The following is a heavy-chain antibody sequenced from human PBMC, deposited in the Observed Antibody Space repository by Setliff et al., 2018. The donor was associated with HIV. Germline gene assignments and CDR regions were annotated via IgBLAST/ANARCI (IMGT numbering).Heavy chain of an antibody. CDR2: IVPVLGIT. CDR1: GGTFNNDA. V-gene: IGHV1-69*10. D-gene: IGHD3-22*01. CDR3: ARAAYGYDSSGYFFDY. Sequence: SVKVSCKASGGTFNNDAISWVRRAPGQGLEWMGGIVPVLGITNYSPKFQGRVTITTDESTTTAYMDLSSLRSEDTAVYYCARAAYGYDSSGYFFDYWGQGTLVTVSS. J-gene: IGHJ4*02.